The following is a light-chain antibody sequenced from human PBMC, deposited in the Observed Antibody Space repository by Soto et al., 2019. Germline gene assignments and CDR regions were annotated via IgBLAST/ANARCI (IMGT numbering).Light chain of an antibody. J-gene: IGKJ1*01. V-gene: IGKV1-5*01. CDR1: QSISYW. Sequence: DIQMTQSPSTLSASVGDRVTITCRASQSISYWLAWYRQKPGKAPKLLIFDASNLESGVPSRFSGSGSGTEFTLTISSLQPDDFATYYCQQYSSYQWTFGQGTKVDIK. CDR3: QQYSSYQWT. CDR2: DAS.